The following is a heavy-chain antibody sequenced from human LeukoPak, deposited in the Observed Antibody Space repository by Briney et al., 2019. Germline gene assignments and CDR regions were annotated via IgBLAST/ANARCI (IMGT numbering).Heavy chain of an antibody. J-gene: IGHJ3*02. Sequence: GGSLRLSCAASGFTFSSYGMHWVRQAPGKGLEWVALISYDGINKYYADSVKGRFTISRDNSKNTLYLQMNSLRAEDTAVYYCAKGGYCSGGSCLYDAFDIWGQGTMVTVSS. CDR1: GFTFSSYG. CDR2: ISYDGINK. D-gene: IGHD2-15*01. CDR3: AKGGYCSGGSCLYDAFDI. V-gene: IGHV3-30*18.